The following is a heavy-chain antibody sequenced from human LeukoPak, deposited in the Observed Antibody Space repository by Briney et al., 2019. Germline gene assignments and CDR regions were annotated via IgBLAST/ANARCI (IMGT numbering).Heavy chain of an antibody. V-gene: IGHV4-31*03. CDR2: IYYSGSS. CDR1: GGSINNGGYY. Sequence: SETLSLTCTVSGGSINNGGYYWSWIRQHPRKGLEWIGYIYYSGSSYYNPSLRSRVTISVDTSKNHFSLKLSSVTAADTAVYYCARNRDGYNSFDYWGQGTLVTVSS. CDR3: ARNRDGYNSFDY. J-gene: IGHJ4*02. D-gene: IGHD5-24*01.